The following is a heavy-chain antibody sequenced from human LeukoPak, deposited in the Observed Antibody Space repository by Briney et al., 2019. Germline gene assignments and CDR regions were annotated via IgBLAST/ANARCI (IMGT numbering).Heavy chain of an antibody. D-gene: IGHD3-3*01. CDR2: IKQDGSEK. J-gene: IGHJ4*02. CDR1: GFTFSSYW. CDR3: ATETRASTIFGVLIPFDY. V-gene: IGHV3-7*03. Sequence: GGSLRLSCAASGFTFSSYWMSWVRQAPGKGLEWVANIKQDGSEKYYVDSVKGRFTISRDNAKNSLYLQMNSLRSEDTAVYYCATETRASTIFGVLIPFDYWGQGTLVSVSS.